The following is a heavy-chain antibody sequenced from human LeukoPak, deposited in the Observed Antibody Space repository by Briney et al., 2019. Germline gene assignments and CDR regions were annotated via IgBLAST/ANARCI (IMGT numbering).Heavy chain of an antibody. D-gene: IGHD1-26*01. CDR1: GFTFSNAW. Sequence: GGSLRLSCAASGFTFSNAWMSWVRQAPGKGLEWVGRIKSKTDGGTTDYAAPVKGRFTISRDDSKNTLYLQMNSLKTEDTAVYYCTTDFALIVGATRPPFIDYWGQGTLVTVSS. CDR3: TTDFALIVGATRPPFIDY. J-gene: IGHJ4*02. V-gene: IGHV3-15*01. CDR2: IKSKTDGGTT.